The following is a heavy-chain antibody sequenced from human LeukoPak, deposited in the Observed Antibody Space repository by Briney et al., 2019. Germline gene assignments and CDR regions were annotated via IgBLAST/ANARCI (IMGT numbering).Heavy chain of an antibody. J-gene: IGHJ4*02. D-gene: IGHD3-16*01. CDR2: ISYDGSNK. CDR1: GFTFSSYA. Sequence: GRSLRLSCAASGFTFSSYAMHWVRQAPGKGLEWVAVISYDGSNKYYADSVKGRLTISRDNSKNTLYLQMNSLRAEDTALYYWAKGGELGGQGTLVTVSS. CDR3: AKGGEL. V-gene: IGHV3-30-3*01.